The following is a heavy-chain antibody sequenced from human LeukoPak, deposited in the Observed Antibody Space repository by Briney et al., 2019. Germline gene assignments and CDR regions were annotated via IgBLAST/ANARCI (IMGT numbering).Heavy chain of an antibody. D-gene: IGHD3-10*01. V-gene: IGHV1-2*06. CDR2: INPNSGGT. CDR3: ASGNTYYYGSGSTYWFDT. CDR1: GYTFTGYY. J-gene: IGHJ5*02. Sequence: ASVKVSCKASGYTFTGYYMHWVRQAPGQWLELMGRINPNSGGTNYAQTFQGRVTMTRDTSISTAYMELSRLRSDDTAVYYCASGNTYYYGSGSTYWFDTWGQGTLVTVSS.